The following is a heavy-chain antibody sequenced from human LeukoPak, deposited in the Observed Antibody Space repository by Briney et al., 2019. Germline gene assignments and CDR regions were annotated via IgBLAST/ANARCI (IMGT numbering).Heavy chain of an antibody. D-gene: IGHD3-10*01. CDR3: AKDLITMVREIRAGYYYYYMDV. Sequence: GGSLRLSCAASGFSFSTYTMNWVRQAPGKGLEWVSSFSSSSTYIYYADSVKGRFTISRDNSKNTLYLQMNSLRAEDPAVYYCAKDLITMVREIRAGYYYYYMDVWAKGPRSPSP. CDR2: FSSSSTYI. V-gene: IGHV3-21*04. J-gene: IGHJ6*03. CDR1: GFSFSTYT.